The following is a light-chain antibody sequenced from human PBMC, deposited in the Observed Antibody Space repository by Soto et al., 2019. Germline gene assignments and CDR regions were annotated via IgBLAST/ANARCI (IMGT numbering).Light chain of an antibody. Sequence: QPVLTQSSSASASLGSSVKLTCTLSSGHSSYIIAWHQQQPGKAPRYLMKLEGSGSYNKGSGVPARFSGSSSGADRYLTISTLQSEDEADYYCETWDSNTRVFGGGTKLTVL. J-gene: IGLJ3*02. CDR2: LEGSGSY. V-gene: IGLV4-60*03. CDR1: SGHSSYI. CDR3: ETWDSNTRV.